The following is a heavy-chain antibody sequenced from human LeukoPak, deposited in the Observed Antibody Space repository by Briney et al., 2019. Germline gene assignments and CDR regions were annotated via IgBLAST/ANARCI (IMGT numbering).Heavy chain of an antibody. V-gene: IGHV3-33*01. CDR2: IWYDGSNK. D-gene: IGHD5-24*01. J-gene: IGHJ3*02. Sequence: GGSLRLSCAASGFTFSSYGMHWVRQAPGKGLEWVAVIWYDGSNKYYADSVKGRFTISRNNSKNTLYLQMNSLRAEDTAVYYCARAENAFDIWGQGTMVTVSS. CDR3: ARAENAFDI. CDR1: GFTFSSYG.